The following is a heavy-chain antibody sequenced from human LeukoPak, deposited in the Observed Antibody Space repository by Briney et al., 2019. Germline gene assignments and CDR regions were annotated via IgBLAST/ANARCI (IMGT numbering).Heavy chain of an antibody. Sequence: PGGSLRPSCVASGFAFSRYAMSWVRHAPGKGLEWVSGISGSSSHTADAESVKGRFTISRDNFRNTLYLQMHSLRADDTAVYYCTKESDYSNAAPEWGFDSWGQGTLVTVSS. V-gene: IGHV3-23*01. CDR1: GFAFSRYA. D-gene: IGHD3-3*01. J-gene: IGHJ4*02. CDR3: TKESDYSNAAPEWGFDS. CDR2: ISGSSSHT.